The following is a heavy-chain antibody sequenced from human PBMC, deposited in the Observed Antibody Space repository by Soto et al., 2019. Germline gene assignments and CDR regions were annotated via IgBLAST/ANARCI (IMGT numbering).Heavy chain of an antibody. CDR2: INHSGST. J-gene: IGHJ4*02. Sequence: QVQLQQWGAGLLKPSETLSLTCAVYGGSFSGYYWSWIRQPPGKGLEWIGEINHSGSTNYNPSLRSGVALSVDTSKNQCSLRLSSVTAADTAGYYCARGDCSGGSCYGYWGQGTLVTVSS. CDR3: ARGDCSGGSCYGY. V-gene: IGHV4-34*01. D-gene: IGHD2-15*01. CDR1: GGSFSGYY.